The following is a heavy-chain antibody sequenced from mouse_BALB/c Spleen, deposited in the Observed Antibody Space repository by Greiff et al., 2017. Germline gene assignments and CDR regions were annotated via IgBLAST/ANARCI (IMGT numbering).Heavy chain of an antibody. J-gene: IGHJ4*01. CDR3: ARKGYYDYDGGYAMDY. D-gene: IGHD2-4*01. V-gene: IGHV14-1*02. CDR2: IDPENGNT. Sequence: EVQLQQSGAELVRPGALVKLSCKASGFNIKDYYMHWVKQRPEQGLEWIGWIDPENGNTIYDPKFQGKASITADTSSNTAYLQLSSLTSEDTAVYYCARKGYYDYDGGYAMDYWGQGTSVAVSS. CDR1: GFNIKDYY.